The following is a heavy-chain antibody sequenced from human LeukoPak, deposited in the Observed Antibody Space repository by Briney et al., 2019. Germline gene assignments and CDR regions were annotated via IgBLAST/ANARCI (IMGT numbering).Heavy chain of an antibody. CDR2: IIPIFGTA. CDR3: ASLKFSGTFDY. D-gene: IGHD2-15*01. J-gene: IGHJ4*02. CDR1: GYTFTSYY. Sequence: SVKVSCKASGYTFTSYYMHWVRQAPGQGLEWMGGIIPIFGTANYAQKFQGRVTITTDESTSTAYMELSSLRSEDTAVYYCASLKFSGTFDYWGQGTLVTVSS. V-gene: IGHV1-69*05.